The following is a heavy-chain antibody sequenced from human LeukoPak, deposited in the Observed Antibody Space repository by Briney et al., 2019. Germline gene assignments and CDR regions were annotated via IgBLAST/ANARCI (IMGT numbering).Heavy chain of an antibody. Sequence: SETLSLTCTVSGGSISSYYWSWIRQPPGKGLEWIGYIYYSGSTNYNPSLKNRVTISVDTSKNQFSLKLSSVTAADTAVYYCARNYYDSSGYYYWYFDLWGRGTLVTVSS. CDR1: GGSISSYY. CDR2: IYYSGST. D-gene: IGHD3-22*01. V-gene: IGHV4-59*01. CDR3: ARNYYDSSGYYYWYFDL. J-gene: IGHJ2*01.